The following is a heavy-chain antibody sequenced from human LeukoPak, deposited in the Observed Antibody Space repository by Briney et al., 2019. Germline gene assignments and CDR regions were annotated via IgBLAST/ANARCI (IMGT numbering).Heavy chain of an antibody. CDR2: ISSSGSTI. V-gene: IGHV3-48*03. CDR1: GFTFSSYE. J-gene: IGHJ4*02. CDR3: ARGDYDILTGPQDYFDY. D-gene: IGHD3-9*01. Sequence: GGSLRLSCAASGFTFSSYEMNWVRQAPGKGLEWVSYISSSGSTIYYADSVKGRFTISRDNAKNSMYLQMNSLRAEDTAVYYCARGDYDILTGPQDYFDYWGQGTLVTVSS.